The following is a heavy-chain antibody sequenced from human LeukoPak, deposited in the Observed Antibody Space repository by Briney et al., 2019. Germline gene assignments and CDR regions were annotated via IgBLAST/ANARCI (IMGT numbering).Heavy chain of an antibody. CDR1: GGSISSSNW. CDR2: IYHSGST. J-gene: IGHJ4*02. D-gene: IGHD6-13*01. Sequence: PSETLSLTCAVSGGSISSSNWWSWVRQPPGKGLEWIGEIYHSGSTNYNPSLKSRVTISVDKSKNQFSLKLRYVTAADTAAYYCAKYSSSWNIDYWGQGTLVTVSS. CDR3: AKYSSSWNIDY. V-gene: IGHV4-4*02.